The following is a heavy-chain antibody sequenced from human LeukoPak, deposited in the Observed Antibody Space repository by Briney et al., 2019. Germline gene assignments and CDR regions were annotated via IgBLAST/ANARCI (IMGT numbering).Heavy chain of an antibody. CDR3: AKDKELALDY. CDR1: GFTFSSYG. CDR2: ISYDGSNK. V-gene: IGHV3-30*18. J-gene: IGHJ4*02. Sequence: GGSLRLSLAASGFTFSSYGMHWVRQPPAKGLECVAVISYDGSNKYYADSVKGRFTISRDNSKNTLYLQMNSLRAEDTAVYYCAKDKELALDYWGQGTLVTVSS. D-gene: IGHD1-26*01.